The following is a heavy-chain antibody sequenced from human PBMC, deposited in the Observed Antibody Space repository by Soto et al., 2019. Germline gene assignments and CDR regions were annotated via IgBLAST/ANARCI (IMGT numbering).Heavy chain of an antibody. J-gene: IGHJ6*02. CDR3: ARGPGSSGWYYYYGMDV. CDR1: GGSISSYY. CDR2: IYYSGST. D-gene: IGHD6-19*01. Sequence: PSGTLSLTCTVSGGSISSYYWSWIRQPPGKGLEWIGYIYYSGSTNYNPSLKSRVTISVDTSKNQFSLKLSSVTAADTAVYYCARGPGSSGWYYYYGMDVWGQGTTVTVSS. V-gene: IGHV4-59*01.